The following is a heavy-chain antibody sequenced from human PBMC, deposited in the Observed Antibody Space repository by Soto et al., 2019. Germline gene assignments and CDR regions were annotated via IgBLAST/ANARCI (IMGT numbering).Heavy chain of an antibody. CDR1: GYSIRSGHS. V-gene: IGHV4-38-2*01. CDR3: ATLTGHDGMDG. J-gene: IGHJ6*04. CDR2: IFHTGIT. Sequence: SETVSLTCAVSGYSIRSGHSWGWIRPPPGKGLEWIGSIFHTGITYCNPSLKSRVTLSVDTSKNQFSLQLSSVTAADTAVYFCATLTGHDGMDGWGKGNTVTVSS. D-gene: IGHD7-27*01.